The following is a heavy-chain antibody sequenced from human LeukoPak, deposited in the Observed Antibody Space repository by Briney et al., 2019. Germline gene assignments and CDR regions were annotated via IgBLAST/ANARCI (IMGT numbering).Heavy chain of an antibody. CDR1: GFSLSSHE. D-gene: IGHD5-12*01. CDR3: ARDRYDGGDAFDV. V-gene: IGHV3-48*03. J-gene: IGHJ3*01. Sequence: GGSLRLSCVASGFSLSSHERSWLRQAPGKGLEWVSYISPDGTTTFYADSVKGRFTISRDNAENSLYVQMNSLRADDTAIYYCARDRYDGGDAFDVWGQGTMVTVSS. CDR2: ISPDGTTT.